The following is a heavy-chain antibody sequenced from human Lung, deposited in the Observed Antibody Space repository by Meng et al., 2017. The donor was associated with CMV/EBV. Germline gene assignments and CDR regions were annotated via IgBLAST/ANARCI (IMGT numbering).Heavy chain of an antibody. Sequence: GSLRLSCTVSGGSTNSYYWTWIRQAPGKGLECIWYVFYTGTTKYNPSLKSRVAMSLDTSKSHFSLQLTSVTAADTAIYYCARARTQIGWFDPWGQGTLVTVSS. D-gene: IGHD3-16*01. CDR1: GGSTNSYY. V-gene: IGHV4-59*01. CDR2: VFYTGTT. J-gene: IGHJ5*02. CDR3: ARARTQIGWFDP.